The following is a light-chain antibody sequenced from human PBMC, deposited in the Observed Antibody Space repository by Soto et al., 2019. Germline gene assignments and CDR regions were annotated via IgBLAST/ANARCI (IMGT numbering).Light chain of an antibody. J-gene: IGLJ2*01. CDR1: SSEIGAYNF. CDR2: DVN. V-gene: IGLV2-14*03. Sequence: QSALTQPASVSGSPGQSITISCTGTSSEIGAYNFVSWYQQHPAKAPKLMLYDVNIRPSGVSNRFSGAKSGNTASLTISGLQAEDEADYYCTSWTTSTTMIFGGGTKLTVL. CDR3: TSWTTSTTMI.